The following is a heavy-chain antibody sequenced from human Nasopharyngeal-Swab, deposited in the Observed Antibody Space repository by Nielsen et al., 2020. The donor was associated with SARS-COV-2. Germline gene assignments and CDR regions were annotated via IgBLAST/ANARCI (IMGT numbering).Heavy chain of an antibody. CDR1: GFTFSSYA. CDR2: ISYDGSNK. CDR3: ARDRFSTLLRRPYGDYEFDY. J-gene: IGHJ4*02. V-gene: IGHV3-30-3*01. D-gene: IGHD4-17*01. Sequence: GGSLRLSCAASGFTFSSYAMHWVRQAPGKGLEWVAVISYDGSNKYYADSVKGRFTISRDNSKNTLYLQMNSLRAEDTAVYYCARDRFSTLLRRPYGDYEFDYWGQGTLVTVSS.